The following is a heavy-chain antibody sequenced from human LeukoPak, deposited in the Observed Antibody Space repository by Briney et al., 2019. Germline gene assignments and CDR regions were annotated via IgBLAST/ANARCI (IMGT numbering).Heavy chain of an antibody. CDR3: ARTYGSGSF. CDR2: ISSSRSYI. D-gene: IGHD3-10*01. V-gene: IGHV3-21*01. CDR1: GFTFSGYS. J-gene: IGHJ4*02. Sequence: PGGSLRLSCAASGFTFSGYSMNWVRQAPGKGLEWVSSISSSRSYIYYADSVKGRFTISSDNDKNSLYLQMNSLRAEDTAVYYCARTYGSGSFWGQGTLVTVSS.